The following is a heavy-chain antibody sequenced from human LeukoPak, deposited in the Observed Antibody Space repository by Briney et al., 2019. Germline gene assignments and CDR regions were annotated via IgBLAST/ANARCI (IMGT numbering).Heavy chain of an antibody. CDR2: INPNSGGT. CDR3: ARYCSSTSCETGPDDAFDI. D-gene: IGHD2-2*01. Sequence: ASVKVSCKASGYTFTGYYMHWVRQAPGQGLEWMGWINPNSGGTNYAQKFQGWVTMTRDTSISTAYMELSRLRSDDTAVYYCARYCSSTSCETGPDDAFDIWGQGTMVTVSS. CDR1: GYTFTGYY. J-gene: IGHJ3*02. V-gene: IGHV1-2*04.